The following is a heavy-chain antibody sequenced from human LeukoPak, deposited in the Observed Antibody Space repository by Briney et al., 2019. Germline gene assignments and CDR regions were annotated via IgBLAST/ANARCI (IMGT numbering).Heavy chain of an antibody. D-gene: IGHD6-19*01. V-gene: IGHV4-59*12. CDR1: YGSISPYY. Sequence: SETLSLTCTVSYGSISPYYWSWIRQSPGRRLEWIGYISYSGSTDYNPSLKSRVTMSVDTSSNQFSLKLSSVTAADTAVYYCARLSVAGEIDYWGQGTLVTVSS. J-gene: IGHJ4*02. CDR2: ISYSGST. CDR3: ARLSVAGEIDY.